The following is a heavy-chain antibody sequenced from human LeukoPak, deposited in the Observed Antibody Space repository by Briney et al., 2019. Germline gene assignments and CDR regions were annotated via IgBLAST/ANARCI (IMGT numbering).Heavy chain of an antibody. V-gene: IGHV5-51*01. Sequence: GESLKISCKGSGYSFTSYWIGWVRQMPGKGLEWMGIIYPGDSDTRYSPSFQGQVTISADKSISTAYLQWSSLKASDTAMYYCARSGGGSKQQLAAYYYYGMDVWGQGTTVTVSS. D-gene: IGHD6-13*01. J-gene: IGHJ6*02. CDR3: ARSGGGSKQQLAAYYYYGMDV. CDR1: GYSFTSYW. CDR2: IYPGDSDT.